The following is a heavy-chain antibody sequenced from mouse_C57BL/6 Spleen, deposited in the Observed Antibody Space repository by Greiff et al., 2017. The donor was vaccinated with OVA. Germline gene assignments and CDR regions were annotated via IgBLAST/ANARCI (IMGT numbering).Heavy chain of an antibody. CDR3: ARSSLIDYAMDY. V-gene: IGHV1-81*01. CDR1: GYTFTSYG. CDR2: IYPRSGNT. J-gene: IGHJ4*01. Sequence: QVQLKQSGAELARPGASVKLSCKASGYTFTSYGISWVKQRPGQGLEWIGEIYPRSGNTYYNEKFKGKATLTADKSSSTAYMELRSLTSEDSAVYFCARSSLIDYAMDYWGQGTSVTVSS.